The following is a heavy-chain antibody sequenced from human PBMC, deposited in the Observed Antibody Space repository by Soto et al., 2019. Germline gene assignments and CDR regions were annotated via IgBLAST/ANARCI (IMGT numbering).Heavy chain of an antibody. V-gene: IGHV4-59*01. J-gene: IGHJ3*02. Sequence: PSETLSLTCTVPSGSIRTSYWTWIRQFPGKRLEWIAHIHNSGNTNSNPSLKSRVTISMDTSKNQISLRLTSVTAADTAMYYCARLQYTVVTPIDMWGQGTMVTVS. CDR2: IHNSGNT. CDR1: SGSIRTSY. D-gene: IGHD2-21*02. CDR3: ARLQYTVVTPIDM.